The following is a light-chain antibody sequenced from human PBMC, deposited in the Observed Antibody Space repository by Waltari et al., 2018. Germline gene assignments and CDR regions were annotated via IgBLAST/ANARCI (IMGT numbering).Light chain of an antibody. Sequence: DIQMTQSPSTLSPSVGYRVTITCRASQSISCWLAWYQQKPGKAPKLLIYKASSLESGVPSRFSGSGSGTEFTLTISSLQPDDFATYYCQQYNSYPWTFGQGTKVEIK. CDR2: KAS. CDR3: QQYNSYPWT. J-gene: IGKJ1*01. CDR1: QSISCW. V-gene: IGKV1-5*03.